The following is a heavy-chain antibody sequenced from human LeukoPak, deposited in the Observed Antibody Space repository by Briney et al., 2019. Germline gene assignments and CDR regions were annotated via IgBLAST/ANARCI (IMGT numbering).Heavy chain of an antibody. CDR2: ISGSGGST. CDR3: AKVGGYAVDTAMVSPSFDY. Sequence: PGGSLRLSCAASGFTFSSYAMSWVRQAPGKGLEWVSAISGSGGSTYYADSVKGRFTISRDNSKNTLYLQMNSLRAEDTAVYYCAKVGGYAVDTAMVSPSFDYWGQGTLVTVSS. J-gene: IGHJ4*02. V-gene: IGHV3-23*01. D-gene: IGHD5-18*01. CDR1: GFTFSSYA.